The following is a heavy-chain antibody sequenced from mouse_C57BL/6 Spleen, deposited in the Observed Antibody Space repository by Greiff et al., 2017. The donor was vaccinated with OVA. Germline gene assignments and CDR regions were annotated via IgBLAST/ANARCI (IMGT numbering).Heavy chain of an antibody. Sequence: QVQLQQSGPELVKPGASVKISCKASGYAFSSSWMNWVKQRPGKGLEWIGRIYPGDGDTNYNGKFKGKATLTADKSSSTAYMQLSSLTSEDSAVYFCAKEIYYDYDGGYWGQGTTLTVSS. CDR1: GYAFSSSW. J-gene: IGHJ2*01. CDR2: IYPGDGDT. D-gene: IGHD2-4*01. CDR3: AKEIYYDYDGGY. V-gene: IGHV1-82*01.